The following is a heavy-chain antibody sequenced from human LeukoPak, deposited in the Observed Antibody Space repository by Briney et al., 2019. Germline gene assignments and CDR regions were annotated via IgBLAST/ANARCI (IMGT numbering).Heavy chain of an antibody. V-gene: IGHV1-69*05. J-gene: IGHJ4*02. Sequence: GASVKVSCKASGGTFSSYAISWVRQAPGQGLEWMGGIIPIFGTANYAQKFQGRVTITTDESTSTAYMELSSLRSEDTAVYYRARGADHLTYYDYVWGSYRYTYFDYWGQGTLVTVSS. D-gene: IGHD3-16*02. CDR1: GGTFSSYA. CDR2: IIPIFGTA. CDR3: ARGADHLTYYDYVWGSYRYTYFDY.